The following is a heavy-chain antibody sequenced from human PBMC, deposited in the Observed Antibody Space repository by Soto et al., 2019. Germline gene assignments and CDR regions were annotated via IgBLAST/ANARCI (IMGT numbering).Heavy chain of an antibody. CDR2: IYYSGST. D-gene: IGHD3-22*01. CDR1: GGSISSGGYY. V-gene: IGHV4-31*03. Sequence: PSETLSLTCTVSGGSISSGGYYWSWIRQHPGKGLEWIGYIYYSGSTYYNPSLKSRVTISVDTSKNQFSLKLSSVTAADTAVYYCARVCYYDSSGYYYRLDAFDIWGQGTMVTVS. CDR3: ARVCYYDSSGYYYRLDAFDI. J-gene: IGHJ3*02.